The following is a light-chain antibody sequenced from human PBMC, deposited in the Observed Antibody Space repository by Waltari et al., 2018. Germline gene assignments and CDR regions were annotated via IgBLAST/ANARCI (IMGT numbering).Light chain of an antibody. J-gene: IGLJ3*02. CDR1: NSDIGPYSY. CDR2: DAR. Sequence: HSALTQSASVSGSPGQSITISCPGTNSDIGPYSYVSWFQQLPGKAPKRIIYDARNRPLGISNRFSGSKSGITASLSISGLLAEDEAYYYCSSYTSSSTGVFGGGTKLTVL. CDR3: SSYTSSSTGV. V-gene: IGLV2-14*03.